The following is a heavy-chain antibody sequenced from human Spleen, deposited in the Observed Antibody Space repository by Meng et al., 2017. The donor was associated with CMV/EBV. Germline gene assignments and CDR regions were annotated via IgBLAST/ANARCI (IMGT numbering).Heavy chain of an antibody. Sequence: GGSLRLSCAASGFSFSSFGIHWVRQAPGMGLEWVAGLWDDGSTKYYPDSVRGGSNKYYADSVKGRFTISRDISKNTLYLQMNSLRAEDTAVYYCAKERYQLLYLDHWGQGTLVTVSS. V-gene: IGHV3-33*06. CDR1: GFSFSSFG. D-gene: IGHD2-2*01. CDR3: AKERYQLLYLDH. CDR2: LWDDGSTKYYPDSVRGGSNK. J-gene: IGHJ4*02.